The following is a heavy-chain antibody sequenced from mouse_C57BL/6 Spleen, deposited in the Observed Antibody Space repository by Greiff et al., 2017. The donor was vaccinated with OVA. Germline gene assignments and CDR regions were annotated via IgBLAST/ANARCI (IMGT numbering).Heavy chain of an antibody. CDR2: IDPADSET. V-gene: IGHV1-52*01. CDR3: ARHWGFDY. J-gene: IGHJ2*01. Sequence: QVQLQQPGAELVRPGSSVKLSCKASGYTFTSYWMHWVKQRPIQGLEWIGNIDPADSETNYNQKFKDKATLTVDKSSSTAYMQLSSLTSEDSAVYYCARHWGFDYWGQGTTLTVSS. CDR1: GYTFTSYW.